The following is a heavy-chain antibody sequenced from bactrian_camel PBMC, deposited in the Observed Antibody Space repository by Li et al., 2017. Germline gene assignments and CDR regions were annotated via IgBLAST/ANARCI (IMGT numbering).Heavy chain of an antibody. Sequence: LVESGGGLVQPGGSLRLSCAASGFTFSTYAMSWVRQAPGKGLEWVSTINSGSGSIYYADSVKGRFTISRDNAKNTLYLQLNDLKTEDTAMYYCVKGINGWMVPTTTPVSQGTQVTVS. J-gene: IGHJ4*01. D-gene: IGHD2*01. CDR2: INSGSGSI. CDR1: GFTFSTYA. V-gene: IGHV3S31*01.